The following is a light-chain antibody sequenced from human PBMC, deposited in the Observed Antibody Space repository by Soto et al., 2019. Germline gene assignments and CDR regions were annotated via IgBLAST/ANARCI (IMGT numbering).Light chain of an antibody. Sequence: DIQMTQSPSSLSASVGDRVTITCRSSQNINNYLNWYQQRPGKAPKVIIYDASSLQSGVPSRFSGSGSGTDFTLTISVLQPKVFPTYYCKKGFSPPPWTFGQGTKVDIK. J-gene: IGKJ1*01. V-gene: IGKV1-39*01. CDR1: QNINNY. CDR3: KKGFSPPPWT. CDR2: DAS.